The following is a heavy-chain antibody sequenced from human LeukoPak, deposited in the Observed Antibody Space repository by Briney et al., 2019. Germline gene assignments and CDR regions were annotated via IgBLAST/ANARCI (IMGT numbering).Heavy chain of an antibody. Sequence: ASVKVSCKASGYTFTSYYMHWVRQAPGQGLEWMGIINPSGGGTSYAQKFQGRVTMTRDTSTSTVYMELSSLRSEDTAVYYCARSHQHDSSGYYYASLLGYWGQGTLVTVSS. D-gene: IGHD3-22*01. V-gene: IGHV1-46*01. CDR1: GYTFTSYY. J-gene: IGHJ4*02. CDR2: INPSGGGT. CDR3: ARSHQHDSSGYYYASLLGY.